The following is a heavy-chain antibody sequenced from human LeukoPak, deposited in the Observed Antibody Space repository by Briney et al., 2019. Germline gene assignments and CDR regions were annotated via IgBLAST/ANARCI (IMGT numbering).Heavy chain of an antibody. D-gene: IGHD5-12*01. Sequence: GGSLRLSCIASEFTFTNYLMSWVRQAPGKGLEWVAYINQHGSETFYVDSVKGRFTISRDNTQNSLYLQMNSLRPEDTALYYCVRDAGYSGYMINDIWGQGTMVTVSS. V-gene: IGHV3-7*01. CDR3: VRDAGYSGYMINDI. CDR2: INQHGSET. J-gene: IGHJ3*02. CDR1: EFTFTNYL.